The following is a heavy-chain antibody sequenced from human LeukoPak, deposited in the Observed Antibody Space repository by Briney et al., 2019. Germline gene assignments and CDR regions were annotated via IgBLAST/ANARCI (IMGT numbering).Heavy chain of an antibody. Sequence: SETLSLTCAVYGGSFSGYYWSWIRQPPGKGLEWIGEINHSESTNYNPSLKSRVTISVDTSKNQFSLKLSSVTAADTAVYYCASDPPDSGYPLDYWGQGTLVTVSS. V-gene: IGHV4-34*01. CDR1: GGSFSGYY. CDR3: ASDPPDSGYPLDY. J-gene: IGHJ4*02. D-gene: IGHD3-22*01. CDR2: INHSEST.